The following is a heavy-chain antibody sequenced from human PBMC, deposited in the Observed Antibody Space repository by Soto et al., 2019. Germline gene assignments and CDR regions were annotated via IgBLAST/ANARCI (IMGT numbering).Heavy chain of an antibody. Sequence: QITLKESGPTLVKPTQTLTLTCTFSGFSLSTSGVGVGWIRQPPGKALEWLALIYWDDDKRYSPSLKNRLTITKDNSKNQVVLTMTNMDPVDTATYYCAHLETYYYGSGRRYYYGMDVWGQGTTVTVSS. V-gene: IGHV2-5*02. CDR3: AHLETYYYGSGRRYYYGMDV. CDR2: IYWDDDK. CDR1: GFSLSTSGVG. J-gene: IGHJ6*02. D-gene: IGHD3-10*01.